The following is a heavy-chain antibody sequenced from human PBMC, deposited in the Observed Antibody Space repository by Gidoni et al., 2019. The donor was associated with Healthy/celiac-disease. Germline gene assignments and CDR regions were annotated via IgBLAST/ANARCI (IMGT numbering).Heavy chain of an antibody. D-gene: IGHD6-13*01. Sequence: QVQLQESGPGLVKPSQTLSLPCTVSGGPISSGSYYWRWIRQPAGKGLEWIGRIYTSGSTNYNPSLKSRVTISVDTSKNQFSLKLSSVTAADTAVYYCAREGIAAAGTFSAVLDPWGQGTLVTVSS. CDR1: GGPISSGSYY. CDR3: AREGIAAAGTFSAVLDP. V-gene: IGHV4-61*02. J-gene: IGHJ5*02. CDR2: IYTSGST.